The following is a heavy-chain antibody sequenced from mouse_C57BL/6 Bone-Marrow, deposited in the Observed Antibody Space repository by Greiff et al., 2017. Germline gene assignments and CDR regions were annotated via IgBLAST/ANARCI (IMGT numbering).Heavy chain of an antibody. V-gene: IGHV1-59*01. J-gene: IGHJ3*01. CDR2: IDPSDSYT. CDR3: ARSGYYYGSSYTWFAY. D-gene: IGHD1-1*01. Sequence: QVQLQQPGAELVRPGTSVKLPCKASGYTFTSYWMHWVKQRPGQGLEWIGVIDPSDSYTNYNQKFKGKATLTVDTSSSTAYMQLSSLTSEDSAVYYCARSGYYYGSSYTWFAYWGQGTLVTVSA. CDR1: GYTFTSYW.